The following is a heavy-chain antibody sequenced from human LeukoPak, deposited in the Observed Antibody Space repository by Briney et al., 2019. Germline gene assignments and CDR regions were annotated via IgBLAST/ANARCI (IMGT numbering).Heavy chain of an antibody. CDR2: IYYSGST. D-gene: IGHD3-16*01. V-gene: IGHV4-59*01. CDR1: GGSISSYY. J-gene: IGHJ4*02. CDR3: ARTYPLGETDY. Sequence: SETLSLTCTVSGGSISSYYWSWIRQPPGKGLEWIGYIYYSGSTNYNPSLKGRVTISVDTSKNQFSLKLSSVTAADTAVYYCARTYPLGETDYWGQGTLVTVSS.